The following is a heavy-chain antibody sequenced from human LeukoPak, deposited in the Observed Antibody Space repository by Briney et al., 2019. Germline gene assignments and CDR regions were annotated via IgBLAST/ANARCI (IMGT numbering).Heavy chain of an antibody. J-gene: IGHJ5*02. CDR1: GGSISSSSYY. V-gene: IGHV4-39*01. CDR3: ASLKVEVAGPGWSDP. D-gene: IGHD3-22*01. CDR2: IKYSGST. Sequence: PSETLSLTSTVSGGSISSSSYYWGWTRQPPGKGLACIGSIKYSGSTYTSPSLKSRVTISVETARNPFSLTLSSVTAADTAVYYCASLKVEVAGPGWSDPCGQGTLVTVSS.